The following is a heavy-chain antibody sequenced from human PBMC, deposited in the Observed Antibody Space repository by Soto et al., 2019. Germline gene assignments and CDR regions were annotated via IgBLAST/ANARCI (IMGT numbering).Heavy chain of an antibody. CDR3: VRGVDYNGGNYRPSRLFDY. CDR2: INHSGST. V-gene: IGHV4-34*01. D-gene: IGHD3-16*02. CDR1: GGSFSSSY. J-gene: IGHJ4*02. Sequence: PSETLSLTCAVYGGSFSSSYWSWIRQPPGKGLEWIGEINHSGSTNYNPSLKSRVTISVDTSKNQFSLKLSSVTAADTAVYYCVRGVDYNGGNYRPSRLFDYWTQGTLVTVSS.